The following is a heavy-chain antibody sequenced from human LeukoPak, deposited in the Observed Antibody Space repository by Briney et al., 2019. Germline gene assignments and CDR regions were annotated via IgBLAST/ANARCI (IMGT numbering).Heavy chain of an antibody. V-gene: IGHV1-24*01. Sequence: ASVKVSCKVSGYTLTELSMHWVRQAPGKGLEWMGGFDPEDGETIYAQKFQGRVTMTEDTSTDTAYMELSSLRSEDTAVYYCATDRVCSSTSCLHYYYYGMDVWGQGTTVTVSS. CDR1: GYTLTELS. CDR2: FDPEDGET. CDR3: ATDRVCSSTSCLHYYYYGMDV. D-gene: IGHD2-2*01. J-gene: IGHJ6*02.